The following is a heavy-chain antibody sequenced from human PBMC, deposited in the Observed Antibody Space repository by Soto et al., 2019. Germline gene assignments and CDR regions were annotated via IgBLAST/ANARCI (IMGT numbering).Heavy chain of an antibody. J-gene: IGHJ4*02. CDR1: GFTFRTYT. D-gene: IGHD4-17*01. Sequence: ESGGGLVKPGGSLRLSCAASGFTFRTYTMNWVRQAPGKGLEWVSSISSSSYIYYADSMKGRFTISRDNAKNSLYLQMNSLRAEDTAVYYCARDLYGDYVFDYWGQGTLVTVSS. CDR2: ISSSSYI. CDR3: ARDLYGDYVFDY. V-gene: IGHV3-21*01.